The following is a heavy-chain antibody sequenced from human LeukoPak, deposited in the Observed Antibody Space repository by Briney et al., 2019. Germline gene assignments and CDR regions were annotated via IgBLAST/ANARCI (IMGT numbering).Heavy chain of an antibody. CDR1: GFTFGDYA. V-gene: IGHV3-49*04. J-gene: IGHJ3*01. D-gene: IGHD3-3*01. CDR3: TREGVTYGRSVFDV. Sequence: GGSLTLSCTDSGFTFGDYAMTWVRETPGKGLEWVGFIRSKTYGGTTQYAASVKGRFTISRDDSKSIAYLQMNSLKTEDTAVYYCTREGVTYGRSVFDVWGHGTMVTVSS. CDR2: IRSKTYGGTT.